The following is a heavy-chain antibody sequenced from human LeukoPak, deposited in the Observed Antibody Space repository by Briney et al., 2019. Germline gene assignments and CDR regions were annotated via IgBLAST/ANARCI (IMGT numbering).Heavy chain of an antibody. CDR3: ARDDWFDP. V-gene: IGHV1-69*01. CDR1: GGTFSSYA. CDR2: IIPIFGTA. Sequence: SVKVSCKASGGTFSSYAISWVRQAPGQGLEWMGGIIPIFGTANYAQKFQGRVTITADESTSTAYMEPSSLRSEGTAVYYGARDDWFDPWGQGTLVTVSS. J-gene: IGHJ5*02.